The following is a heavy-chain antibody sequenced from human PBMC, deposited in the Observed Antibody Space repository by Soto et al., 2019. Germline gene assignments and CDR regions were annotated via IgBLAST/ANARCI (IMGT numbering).Heavy chain of an antibody. CDR1: GGSISSYY. CDR3: ARGQQLAQHVYYYYGMDV. CDR2: IYYSGST. Sequence: ASETLSLTCTVSGGSISSYYWSWIRQPPGKGLEWIGYIYYSGSTNYNPSLKSRVTISVDTSKNQFSLKLSSVTAADTAVYYCARGQQLAQHVYYYYGMDVWGQGTTVTVSS. V-gene: IGHV4-59*01. J-gene: IGHJ6*02. D-gene: IGHD6-13*01.